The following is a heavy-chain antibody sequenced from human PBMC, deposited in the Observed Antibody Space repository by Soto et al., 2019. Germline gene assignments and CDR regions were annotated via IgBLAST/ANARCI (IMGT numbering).Heavy chain of an antibody. CDR3: AKGAGDRLSLGMDV. D-gene: IGHD1-26*01. J-gene: IGHJ6*02. CDR2: ISYDGSNT. V-gene: IGHV3-30*18. CDR1: GFSISDYG. Sequence: QVQLVESGGGVVQPGWSLRLSCAASGFSISDYGMEWVRQAPGKGLEWVALISYDGSNTYYADSVKGRFTISRDNSKDTLFLQMTGLRREDXXXXYCAKGAGDRLSLGMDVWGQGTTVTVSS.